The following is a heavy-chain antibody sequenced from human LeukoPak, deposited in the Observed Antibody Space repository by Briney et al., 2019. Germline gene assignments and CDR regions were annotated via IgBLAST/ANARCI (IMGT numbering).Heavy chain of an antibody. Sequence: PSETLSLTCAVYGGSFSGYYWSWIRQPPGKGLEWIGEINHSGSTNYNPSLKSRVTISVDTSKNQFSLKLGSVTAADTAVYYCARERNHWFDPWGQGTLVTVSS. J-gene: IGHJ5*02. CDR1: GGSFSGYY. CDR2: INHSGST. V-gene: IGHV4-34*01. D-gene: IGHD5-24*01. CDR3: ARERNHWFDP.